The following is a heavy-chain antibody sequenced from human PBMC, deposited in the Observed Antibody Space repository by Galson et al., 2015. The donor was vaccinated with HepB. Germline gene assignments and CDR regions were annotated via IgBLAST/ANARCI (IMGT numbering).Heavy chain of an antibody. J-gene: IGHJ4*02. CDR3: AKRGFSYGLTSGSYDF. CDR2: ISGSGVST. V-gene: IGHV3-23*01. CDR1: GFTFAKFP. Sequence: SLRLSCAASGFTFAKFPMHWVRQAPGKGLEWVSVISGSGVSTYYADSVKGRFTISRDNSKNTLYVQMNSLRAEDTAVYYCAKRGFSYGLTSGSYDFWGQGTLFTVSS. D-gene: IGHD5-18*01.